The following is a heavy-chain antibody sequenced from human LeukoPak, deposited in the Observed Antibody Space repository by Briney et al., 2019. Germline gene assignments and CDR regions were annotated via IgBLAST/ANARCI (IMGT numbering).Heavy chain of an antibody. D-gene: IGHD3-9*01. CDR1: GYTFTSYG. CDR2: ISANNGNT. J-gene: IGHJ4*02. CDR3: ARERLYDILACYYPDYFDY. V-gene: IGHV1-18*01. Sequence: GASLKLSCTASGYTFTSYGISWVRQAPGKGLEWVGWISANNGNTNYAHTVKGRVTMTTDTSTSTAYMELRSLRSDDTAVYYCARERLYDILACYYPDYFDYWGQGTLVTVSS.